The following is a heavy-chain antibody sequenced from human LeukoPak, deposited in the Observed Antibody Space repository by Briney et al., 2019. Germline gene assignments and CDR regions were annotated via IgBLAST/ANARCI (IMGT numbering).Heavy chain of an antibody. D-gene: IGHD6-13*01. J-gene: IGHJ4*02. CDR1: GGSSRYYY. CDR3: ARHTDIAPLSSLKY. V-gene: IGHV4-59*08. Sequence: PSESLSLTCSVSGGSSRYYYWSSIRQTQGKRLEWIGDIYYSGSTNYNPSLKSRVAISVDTSKNQFSLKLSYVTAADTAVYYCARHTDIAPLSSLKYWGQGTLVTVSS. CDR2: IYYSGST.